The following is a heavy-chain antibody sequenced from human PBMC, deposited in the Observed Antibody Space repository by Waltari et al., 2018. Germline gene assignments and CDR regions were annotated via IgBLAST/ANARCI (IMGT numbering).Heavy chain of an antibody. D-gene: IGHD6-19*01. V-gene: IGHV5-51*01. CDR3: ARPRRSGWYYSGMDV. J-gene: IGHJ6*02. CDR1: GYTFIDYW. CDR2: IYPDDSVT. Sequence: QLVQSGEEVKKPGESVKISCQGFGYTFIDYWIAWVRQMPGKGREWMWIIYPDDSVTCSCPSVQGQLTISADKSINTAYLQWTSLKASDTDVYYCARPRRSGWYYSGMDVWGQGTSLIVSS.